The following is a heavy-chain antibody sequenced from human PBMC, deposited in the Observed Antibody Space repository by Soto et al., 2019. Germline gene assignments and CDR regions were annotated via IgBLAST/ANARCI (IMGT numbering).Heavy chain of an antibody. V-gene: IGHV1-18*01. D-gene: IGHD2-8*02. CDR2: ISPYSGET. J-gene: IGHJ4*02. Sequence: QVQLVQSGPEVKKPGASVKVSCKASGYTFRNHGITWVRQAPGQGLEWVGWISPYSGETNYVQKFQDRVTVTTDTSTSTVYMELRGLRSDDTAVFYCARASCGDYCTADSCYSDFWGQGTLVTVSS. CDR3: ARASCGDYCTADSCYSDF. CDR1: GYTFRNHG.